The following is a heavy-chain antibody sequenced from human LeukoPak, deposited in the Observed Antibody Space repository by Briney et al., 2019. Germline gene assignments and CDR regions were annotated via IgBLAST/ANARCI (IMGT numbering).Heavy chain of an antibody. Sequence: ASVKVSCKASGYTFTRHHMHWVRQAPGQGLDGMGWINPNSGGKNYAQKFQGRVTMTRDTSISTAYMELSRLRSDDTAVYYCALTRRIQRWFGYWGQGTLVTVSS. V-gene: IGHV1-2*02. D-gene: IGHD5-18*01. CDR3: ALTRRIQRWFGY. CDR2: INPNSGGK. CDR1: GYTFTRHH. J-gene: IGHJ4*02.